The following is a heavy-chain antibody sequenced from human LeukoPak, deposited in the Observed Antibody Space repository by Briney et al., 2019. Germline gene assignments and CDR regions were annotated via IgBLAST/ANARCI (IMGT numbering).Heavy chain of an antibody. CDR2: FFYIGNT. Sequence: SETLSLTCTVSGGSISSNSYYWGWIRQPPGKGLEWIGSFFYIGNTYYSSSLKSRVTMSVDTSKNQFSLKLSSVTAADTAVYYCARQVRSSGWYPDYWGQGTLVTVSS. CDR3: ARQVRSSGWYPDY. CDR1: GGSISSNSYY. V-gene: IGHV4-39*01. D-gene: IGHD6-19*01. J-gene: IGHJ4*02.